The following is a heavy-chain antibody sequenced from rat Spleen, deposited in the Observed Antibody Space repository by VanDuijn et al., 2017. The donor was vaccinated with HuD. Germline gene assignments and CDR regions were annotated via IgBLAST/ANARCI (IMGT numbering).Heavy chain of an antibody. J-gene: IGHJ2*01. CDR2: ISTSGGST. Sequence: EVQLVESGGGLVQPGRSLKLSCAASGFTFSNYYMAWVRQAPTKGLEWVASISTSGGSTYYRDSVKGRFTISRDNAKNTLYLQMDSLRSEDTATYSCARADISAIYTDGIWCQGVMVTVSS. V-gene: IGHV5-27*01. D-gene: IGHD1-2*01. CDR3: ARADISAIYTDGI. CDR1: GFTFSNYY.